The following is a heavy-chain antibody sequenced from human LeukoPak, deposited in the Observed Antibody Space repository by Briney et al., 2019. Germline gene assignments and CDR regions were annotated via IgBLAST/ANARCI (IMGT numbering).Heavy chain of an antibody. J-gene: IGHJ4*02. D-gene: IGHD4-11*01. Sequence: ASVKVSCKTSGYTFTSYYIHWVRQAPGQGLEWLGIINPIGGTTDYAQRFQGRVTMTRDTSTSTVYMELSSLSPEDTAVYYCARQQGLQNLNFDYWGQGTLVTVSS. V-gene: IGHV1-46*01. CDR2: INPIGGTT. CDR3: ARQQGLQNLNFDY. CDR1: GYTFTSYY.